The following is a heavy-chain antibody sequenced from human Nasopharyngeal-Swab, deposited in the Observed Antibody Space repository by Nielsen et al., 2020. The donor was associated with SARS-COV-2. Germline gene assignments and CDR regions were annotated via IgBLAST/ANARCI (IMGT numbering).Heavy chain of an antibody. CDR2: ISWISGRI. J-gene: IGHJ6*02. CDR1: GFTFAAYA. V-gene: IGHV3-9*01. D-gene: IGHD6-6*01. CDR3: AKDTTPLYSSSSVPYYYGMDV. Sequence: GGSLRPSCAASGFTFAAYAMHWVRQAPGKGLEWVSGISWISGRIGYADSVKARFTIPRDNAKNSLYRQVNSLRAEDTALYYCAKDTTPLYSSSSVPYYYGMDVWGQGTTVTVSS.